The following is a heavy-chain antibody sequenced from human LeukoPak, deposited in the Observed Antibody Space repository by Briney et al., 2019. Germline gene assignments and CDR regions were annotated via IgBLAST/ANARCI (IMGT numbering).Heavy chain of an antibody. CDR1: GFTLSSYW. CDR3: ARDEGIAVDTRGFDY. CDR2: INRDGSKT. V-gene: IGHV3-74*01. D-gene: IGHD6-19*01. J-gene: IGHJ4*02. Sequence: PGGSLRLSCAASGFTLSSYWMHWVRLAPGQGLVWVSSINRDGSKTYYADSVKGRLTISRDNAKNTLYLQMNSLRAEDTAVYYCARDEGIAVDTRGFDYWGQGTLVTVSS.